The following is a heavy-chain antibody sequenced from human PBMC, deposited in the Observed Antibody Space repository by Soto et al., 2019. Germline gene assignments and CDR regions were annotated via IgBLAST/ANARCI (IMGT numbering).Heavy chain of an antibody. CDR3: ANSIVGATWDY. D-gene: IGHD1-26*01. J-gene: IGHJ4*02. V-gene: IGHV3-23*01. CDR2: ISGSGGST. CDR1: GFTFSSYA. Sequence: EVQLLESGGGLVQPGGSLRLSCAASGFTFSSYAMSWVRQAPGKGLEWVSAISGSGGSTYYADSVKGRFTISRDSSKNTLYLQMNSLRAEDTAGYYCANSIVGATWDYWGQGTLVTVSS.